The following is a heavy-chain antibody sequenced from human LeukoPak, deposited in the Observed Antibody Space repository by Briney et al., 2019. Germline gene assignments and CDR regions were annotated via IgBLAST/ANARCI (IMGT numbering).Heavy chain of an antibody. D-gene: IGHD4-17*01. CDR1: GFTFNHYA. CDR3: ARGSSWYGDPRGFDN. V-gene: IGHV3-30*04. CDR2: ISYDGSNK. J-gene: IGHJ4*02. Sequence: GRSLRLSCTASGFTFNHYAMHWVRQAPGKGLEWKAVISYDGSNKDYADSVKGRFTISRDNSNLTMYLQINSLRGEDTAVYHCARGSSWYGDPRGFDNWGQGALVTVSS.